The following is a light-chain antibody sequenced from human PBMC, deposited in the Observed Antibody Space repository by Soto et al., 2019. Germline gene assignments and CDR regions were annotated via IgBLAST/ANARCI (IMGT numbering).Light chain of an antibody. Sequence: DMQMTQSPSSLSASVGDRVSITCRASQGISHSVAWYQQKPGKVPKLLNYAASTLQPGVPPRFSGSGSGTDFTLTIASLQPEDVAAYYFQQYNSVPWTFGQATKVESK. V-gene: IGKV1-27*01. CDR1: QGISHS. CDR2: AAS. J-gene: IGKJ1*01. CDR3: QQYNSVPWT.